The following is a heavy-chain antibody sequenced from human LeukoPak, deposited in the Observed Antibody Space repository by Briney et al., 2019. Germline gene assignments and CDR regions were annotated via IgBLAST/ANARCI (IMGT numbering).Heavy chain of an antibody. V-gene: IGHV3-30*02. Sequence: GGSLRLSCAASGFTFSSYGMHWVRQAPGKGLEWVAFIRYDGSNKYYADSVKGRFTISRDNSKNTLYLQMNSLGAEDTAVYYCAKEHRRCSGGSCYPNNDYWGQGTLVTVSS. D-gene: IGHD2-15*01. CDR3: AKEHRRCSGGSCYPNNDY. CDR2: IRYDGSNK. CDR1: GFTFSSYG. J-gene: IGHJ4*02.